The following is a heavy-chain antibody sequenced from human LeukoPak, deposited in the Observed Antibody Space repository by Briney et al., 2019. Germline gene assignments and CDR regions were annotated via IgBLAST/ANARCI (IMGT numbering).Heavy chain of an antibody. CDR2: IYYSGTT. J-gene: IGHJ5*02. Sequence: SETLSLTCTVSGASISSSYWGWIRQPPGKGLEWIGYIYYSGTTKYNPSLKSRVTISVDTSKNQFSLKVNSVAAADTAVYYCARGQPQRYSSGWYVNWFDPWGQGTLVTVSS. CDR1: GASISSSY. CDR3: ARGQPQRYSSGWYVNWFDP. D-gene: IGHD6-19*01. V-gene: IGHV4-59*01.